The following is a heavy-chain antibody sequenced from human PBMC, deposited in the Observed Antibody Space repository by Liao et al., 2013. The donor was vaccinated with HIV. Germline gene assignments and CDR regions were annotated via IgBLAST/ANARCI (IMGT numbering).Heavy chain of an antibody. D-gene: IGHD5-18*01. CDR3: ARKGYSYVIPYWYFDL. J-gene: IGHJ2*01. CDR1: GGSFSGYY. V-gene: IGHV4-59*10. Sequence: QVQLQQWGAGLLKPSETLSLTCAVYGGSFSGYYWSWIRQPAGKGLEWIGRIYTSGSTNYNPSLKSRVTISVDTSKNQFSLKLSSVTAADTAVYYCARKGYSYVIPYWYFDLWGRGTLVTVSS. CDR2: IYTSGST.